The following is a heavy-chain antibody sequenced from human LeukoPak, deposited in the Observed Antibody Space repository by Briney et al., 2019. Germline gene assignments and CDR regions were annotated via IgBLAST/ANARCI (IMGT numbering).Heavy chain of an antibody. CDR2: ISSSSSTI. CDR1: GFTFSSYA. J-gene: IGHJ4*02. D-gene: IGHD6-19*01. CDR3: ARVTTPYTSGWYQSDY. Sequence: GGSLRLSCAASGFTFSSYAMSWVRQAPGKGLEWVSYISSSSSTIYYADSVKGRFTISRDNAKNSLYLQMNSLRAEDTAVYYCARVTTPYTSGWYQSDYWGQGTLVTVSS. V-gene: IGHV3-48*01.